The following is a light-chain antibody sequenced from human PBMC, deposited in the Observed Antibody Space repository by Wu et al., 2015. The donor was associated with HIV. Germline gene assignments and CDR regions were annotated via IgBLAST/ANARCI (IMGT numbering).Light chain of an antibody. V-gene: IGKV3D-20*02. CDR3: YKQYADSPWT. Sequence: EIVLTQSPVNVSMPPGARVTLSCRASASLKNGYLAWYQQKPGQSPSLLVFDAASRATGVPDRFRGTGSQTNSHFLLTITNLEADDSAIYLLYKQYADSPWTFGQGDQVGNQT. CDR1: ASLKNGY. J-gene: IGKJ1*01. CDR2: DAA.